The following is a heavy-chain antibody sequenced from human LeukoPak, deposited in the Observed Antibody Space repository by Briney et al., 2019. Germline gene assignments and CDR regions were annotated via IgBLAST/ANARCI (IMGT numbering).Heavy chain of an antibody. J-gene: IGHJ4*02. CDR2: ITPSSGDT. CDR3: ARDTYGSDY. CDR1: GYTFSSHH. Sequence: ASVKVSCKASGYTFSSHHMHWVRQAPGQGLEWMGKITPSSGDTTYAQKSQDRVTMTRDTSTSTVYMELSSLRSEDTAVYYCARDTYGSDYWGQGTLVTVSS. D-gene: IGHD3-10*01. V-gene: IGHV1-46*01.